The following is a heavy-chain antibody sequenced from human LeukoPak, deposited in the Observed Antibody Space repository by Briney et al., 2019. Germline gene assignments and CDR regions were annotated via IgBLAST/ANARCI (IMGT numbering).Heavy chain of an antibody. CDR2: ISSSSSYI. D-gene: IGHD3-22*01. Sequence: GGSLRLSCAASGFTFSGYSMNWVRQAPGKGREWGSSISSSSSYIYYADSVKGRFTISRDNAKNSLYLQMNSLRAEDTAVYYCARTSYYDSSGLSYWGQGTLVTVSS. CDR3: ARTSYYDSSGLSY. CDR1: GFTFSGYS. V-gene: IGHV3-21*01. J-gene: IGHJ4*02.